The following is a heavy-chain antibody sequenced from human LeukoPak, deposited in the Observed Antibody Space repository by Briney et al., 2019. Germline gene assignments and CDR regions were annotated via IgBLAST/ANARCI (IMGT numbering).Heavy chain of an antibody. V-gene: IGHV1-2*02. CDR2: INLNSGGT. CDR1: GYTFTDYY. CDR3: ARDAGYCTGGSCWYFDH. D-gene: IGHD2-15*01. J-gene: IGHJ4*02. Sequence: ASVTVSCKASGYTFTDYYMHWVRQAPGQGLEWMGWINLNSGGTNFAQRFQGRVTMTRDTSISTAYMDLSRLISDDTAVYYCARDAGYCTGGSCWYFDHWGQGTLVTVSS.